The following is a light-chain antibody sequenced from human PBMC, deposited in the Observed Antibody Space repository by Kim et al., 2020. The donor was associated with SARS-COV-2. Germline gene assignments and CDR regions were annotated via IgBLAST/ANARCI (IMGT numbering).Light chain of an antibody. V-gene: IGKV1-5*03. CDR3: QQYGTHST. Sequence: ASVGDIVTIYNQTTLSIGLRLATYKQRPGQVPKLLVDITSELRPGVPSRFVGGGSGTHFTLTLTSLQPIDFAVYYCQQYGTHSTFGPGTKVDIK. J-gene: IGKJ1*01. CDR2: ITS. CDR1: LSIGLR.